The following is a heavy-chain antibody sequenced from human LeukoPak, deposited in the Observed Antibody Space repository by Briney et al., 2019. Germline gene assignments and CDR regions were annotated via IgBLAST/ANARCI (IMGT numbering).Heavy chain of an antibody. V-gene: IGHV1-18*01. CDR1: GYTFSSYT. CDR3: ARDAGDYSSGAAFDI. Sequence: ASVKVSCKASGYTFSSYTISWVRQAPGQGLEWMGWISAYNGNTNYAQKLQGRVTMTTDTSTSTAYMELRSLRSDDTAVYYCARDAGDYSSGAAFDIWGQGTMVTVSS. D-gene: IGHD4-17*01. J-gene: IGHJ3*02. CDR2: ISAYNGNT.